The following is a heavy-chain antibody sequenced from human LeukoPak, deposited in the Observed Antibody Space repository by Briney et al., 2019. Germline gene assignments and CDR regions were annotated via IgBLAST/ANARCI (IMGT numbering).Heavy chain of an antibody. Sequence: GGSLRLSCAASGFTFDDYGMSWVRQAPGKGLEWVSGINWNGGSTGYADSVKGRFTISRDNAKNSLYLQMNSLRAEDTALYYCARDRYYGSSGYYGYWGQGTMVTVSS. CDR2: INWNGGST. D-gene: IGHD3-22*01. CDR1: GFTFDDYG. CDR3: ARDRYYGSSGYYGY. J-gene: IGHJ3*01. V-gene: IGHV3-20*04.